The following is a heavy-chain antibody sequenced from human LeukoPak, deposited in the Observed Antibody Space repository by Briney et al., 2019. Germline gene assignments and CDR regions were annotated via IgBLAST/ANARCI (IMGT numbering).Heavy chain of an antibody. D-gene: IGHD6-19*01. CDR1: GFTFSSYA. V-gene: IGHV3-23*01. CDR3: ANLGIAVAGHFDY. Sequence: PGGSLRLSCAASGFTFSSYAMSWVRQAPGKGLEWVSAISGSGGSTYYADSAKGRFTISRDNSKNTLYLQMNSLRAEDTAVYYCANLGIAVAGHFDYWGQGTLVTVSS. CDR2: ISGSGGST. J-gene: IGHJ4*02.